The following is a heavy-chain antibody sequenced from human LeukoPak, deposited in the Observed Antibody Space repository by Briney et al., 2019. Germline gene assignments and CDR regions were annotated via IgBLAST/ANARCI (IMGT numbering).Heavy chain of an antibody. CDR3: ARDPPSPGIAVAGTGDIGY. Sequence: GASVKVSCKASGYTFTGYYMHWVRQAPGQGLEWMGWINPNSGGTNYAQKFQGRVTMTRDTSISTAYMELSRLRSDDTAVYYCARDPPSPGIAVAGTGDIGYWGQGTLVTVSS. CDR2: INPNSGGT. D-gene: IGHD6-19*01. CDR1: GYTFTGYY. V-gene: IGHV1-2*02. J-gene: IGHJ4*02.